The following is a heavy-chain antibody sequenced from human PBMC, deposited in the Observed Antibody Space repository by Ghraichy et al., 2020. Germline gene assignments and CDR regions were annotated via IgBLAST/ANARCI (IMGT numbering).Heavy chain of an antibody. V-gene: IGHV3-23*01. D-gene: IGHD1-26*01. Sequence: GGSLRLSCAASGFTFSSYAMSWVRQAPGKGLEWVSAISGSGGSTYYADSVKGRFTISRDNSKNTLYLQMNSLRAEDTAVYYCAKERFGGPVTRGFVGAIAFDIWGQGTMVTVSS. J-gene: IGHJ3*02. CDR3: AKERFGGPVTRGFVGAIAFDI. CDR2: ISGSGGST. CDR1: GFTFSSYA.